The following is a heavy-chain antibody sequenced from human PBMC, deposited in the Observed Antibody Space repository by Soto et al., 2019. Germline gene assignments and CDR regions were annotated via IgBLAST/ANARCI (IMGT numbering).Heavy chain of an antibody. CDR3: AKERMEQYQLLPFFDY. Sequence: GGSLRLSCAASGFAFSSHGMHWLRQAPGKGLEWVTVISYDGSNEYYADSVKGRFTIFRDNSKNILNLQMNSLRTEDTAVYYCAKERMEQYQLLPFFDYWGQGTPVTVSS. D-gene: IGHD2-2*01. CDR1: GFAFSSHG. V-gene: IGHV3-30*18. CDR2: ISYDGSNE. J-gene: IGHJ4*02.